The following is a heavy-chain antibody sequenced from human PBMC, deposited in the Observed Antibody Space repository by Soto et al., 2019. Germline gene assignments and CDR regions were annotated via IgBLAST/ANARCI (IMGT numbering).Heavy chain of an antibody. CDR3: ARKGPPRDAFDI. CDR2: ITSHGHIT. CDR1: GFTFSNYD. Sequence: GGSLRLSCSASGFTFSNYDMVWVRQAPGKGLEYISAITSHGHITFYADSVKGRFTISRDNSKNTLYVQMNNLRVEDTAIYYCARKGPPRDAFDIWGQGTKVTVSS. J-gene: IGHJ3*02. V-gene: IGHV3-64*04.